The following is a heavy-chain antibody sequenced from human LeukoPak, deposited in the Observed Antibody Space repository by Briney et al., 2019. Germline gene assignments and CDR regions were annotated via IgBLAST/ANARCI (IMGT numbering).Heavy chain of an antibody. V-gene: IGHV3-23*01. J-gene: IGHJ4*02. CDR3: AKDSYDSSGSRYDY. Sequence: GGSLRLSCTASGFTFSSYAMSGVRQAPGVGLEWVSAISGGGGSTWYADSVKGRFTISRDNSKNTLYMQMNSLRAEDTAVYYCAKDSYDSSGSRYDYWGQGTLVTVSS. CDR2: ISGGGGST. D-gene: IGHD3-22*01. CDR1: GFTFSSYA.